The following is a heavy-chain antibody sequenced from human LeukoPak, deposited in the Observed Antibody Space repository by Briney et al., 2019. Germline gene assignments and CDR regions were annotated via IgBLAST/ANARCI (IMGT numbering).Heavy chain of an antibody. Sequence: GASVKVSCKASGYTFTSYDINWVRQATGQGLEWMGWMNPNSGNTGYAQKFQGRVTITRNTSISTAYMELGSLRSEDTAVYYCARTPQRVRGVITEFDYWGQGTLVTVSS. V-gene: IGHV1-8*03. CDR2: MNPNSGNT. CDR3: ARTPQRVRGVITEFDY. D-gene: IGHD3-10*01. CDR1: GYTFTSYD. J-gene: IGHJ4*02.